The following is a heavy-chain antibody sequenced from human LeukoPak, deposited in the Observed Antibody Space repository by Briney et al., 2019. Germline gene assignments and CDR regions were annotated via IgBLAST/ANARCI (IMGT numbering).Heavy chain of an antibody. CDR3: ARGTGFYDSSGHYYWGYFDS. CDR2: IYYSGTT. D-gene: IGHD3-22*01. CDR1: GGSISSHY. J-gene: IGHJ4*02. Sequence: WETQSLTCTVSGGSISSHYWSWFRQTPGERPEWIAFIYYSGTTNYNPSLKGRVTISIDSSKNQFSLKLSSVTAADTAIYYCARGTGFYDSSGHYYWGYFDSWGQGTLVPVSS. V-gene: IGHV4-59*11.